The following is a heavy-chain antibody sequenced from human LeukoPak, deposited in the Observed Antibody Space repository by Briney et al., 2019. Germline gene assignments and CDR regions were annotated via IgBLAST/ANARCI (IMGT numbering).Heavy chain of an antibody. J-gene: IGHJ6*03. CDR1: GGSISSYY. D-gene: IGHD1-26*01. Sequence: SETLSLTCTVSGGSISSYYWSWIRQPPGKGLEWIGYIYYSGSTNYNPSLKSRVTISVDTSKNQFSLKLSSVTAADTAVYYCATQPFYGSYYYYYYMDVWGKGTTVTVSS. V-gene: IGHV4-59*01. CDR2: IYYSGST. CDR3: ATQPFYGSYYYYYYMDV.